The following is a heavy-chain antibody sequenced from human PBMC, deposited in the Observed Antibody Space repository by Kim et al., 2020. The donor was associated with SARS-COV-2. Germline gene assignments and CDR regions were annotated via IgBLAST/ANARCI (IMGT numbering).Heavy chain of an antibody. V-gene: IGHV1-69*13. Sequence: SVKVSCKASGGTFSSYAISWVRQAPGQGLEWMGGIIPIFGTANYAQKFQGRVTITADESTSTAYMELSSLRSEDTAVYYCASGTITMVPGEPPGYYGMDVWGQGTTVTVSS. CDR1: GGTFSSYA. D-gene: IGHD3-10*01. J-gene: IGHJ6*02. CDR2: IIPIFGTA. CDR3: ASGTITMVPGEPPGYYGMDV.